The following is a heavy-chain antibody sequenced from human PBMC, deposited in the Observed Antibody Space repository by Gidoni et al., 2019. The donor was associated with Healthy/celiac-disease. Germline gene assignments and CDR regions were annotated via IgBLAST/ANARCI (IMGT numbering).Heavy chain of an antibody. V-gene: IGHV1-2*02. J-gene: IGHJ4*02. CDR1: GYTLNGHY. Sequence: QVQLVQSGAEVKKPGASVTVSCKASGYTLNGHYMHWVRQAPGQGLEWMGWIIPNSGSKNYAKKFQGRVTMTRDTSISTAYMELSRLRSDDTAVYYCAIFMVRGVIAPYYFDYWGQGTLVTVSS. D-gene: IGHD3-10*01. CDR2: IIPNSGSK. CDR3: AIFMVRGVIAPYYFDY.